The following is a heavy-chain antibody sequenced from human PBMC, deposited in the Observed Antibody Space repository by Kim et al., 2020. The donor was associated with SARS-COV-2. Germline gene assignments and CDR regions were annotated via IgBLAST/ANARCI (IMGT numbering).Heavy chain of an antibody. D-gene: IGHD6-6*01. V-gene: IGHV3-23*05. CDR2: ISASGQNT. J-gene: IGHJ4*02. CDR3: AATSPAPGF. Sequence: GGSLRLSCAASKFTFTNYVMTWVRQAPGKGLEWVSSISASGQNTYYALFMRGRFIISRENYENTVYLHLQSLSAEDTAIYYCAATSPAPGFWGQGTLVTVSS. CDR1: KFTFTNYV.